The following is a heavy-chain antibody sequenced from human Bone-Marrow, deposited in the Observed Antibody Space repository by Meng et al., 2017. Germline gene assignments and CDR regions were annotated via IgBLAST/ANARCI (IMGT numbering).Heavy chain of an antibody. Sequence: QVKLVQSGSELKKPGSSVKISCTASGYTFTSYSMNWVRQVPGQGLEWMGWINTNTGNPTYARGFAGRFVFSLDTSVSTAYLQISSLKAEDTAMYYCARLSWGVTGNDYWGQGTLVTVSS. V-gene: IGHV7-4-1*02. D-gene: IGHD6-19*01. CDR2: INTNTGNP. CDR1: GYTFTSYS. CDR3: ARLSWGVTGNDY. J-gene: IGHJ4*02.